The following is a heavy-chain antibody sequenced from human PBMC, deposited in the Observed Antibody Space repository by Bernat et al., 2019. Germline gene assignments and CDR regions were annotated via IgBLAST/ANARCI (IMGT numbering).Heavy chain of an antibody. CDR1: GYTFTNYW. CDR2: INPKDGNR. Sequence: QVQLVQSGAEVKKPGASVTLSCKASGYTFTNYWMYWVRQAPGQGLEWMGIINPKDGNRNYAQKFQGRVTMTTDTSTSTVYMELSSLRSEDTAVYYCARDCPKIVVEWFDPWVPGTLVTVSS. D-gene: IGHD3-22*01. V-gene: IGHV1-46*03. CDR3: ARDCPKIVVEWFDP. J-gene: IGHJ5*02.